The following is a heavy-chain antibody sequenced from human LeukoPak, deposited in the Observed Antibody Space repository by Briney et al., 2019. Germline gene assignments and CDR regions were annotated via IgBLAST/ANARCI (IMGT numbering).Heavy chain of an antibody. CDR2: INQGATHI. Sequence: PGGSLRLSCAASGFTFSTSAMNWVRQAPGKGLEWVSSINQGATHIYYADSVRGRFTISRDNSKNTLYLQMNSLRAEDTAVYYCARDLGETGRFDYWGQGTLVTVSS. CDR1: GFTFSTSA. CDR3: ARDLGETGRFDY. D-gene: IGHD3-16*01. V-gene: IGHV3-21*01. J-gene: IGHJ4*02.